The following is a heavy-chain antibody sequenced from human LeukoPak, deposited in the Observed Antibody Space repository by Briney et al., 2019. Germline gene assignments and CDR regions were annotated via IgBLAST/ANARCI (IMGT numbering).Heavy chain of an antibody. CDR1: GYTFASYG. J-gene: IGHJ6*03. CDR3: ARGKAAPYYYYYYMDV. CDR2: ISAYNGNT. D-gene: IGHD6-13*01. V-gene: IGHV1-18*01. Sequence: ASVKVSCKASGYTFASYGIGWVRQAPGQGLEWMGWISAYNGNTNYAQKLQGRVTMTTDTSTSTAYMELRSLRSDDTAVYYCARGKAAPYYYYYYMDVWGKGTTVTVSS.